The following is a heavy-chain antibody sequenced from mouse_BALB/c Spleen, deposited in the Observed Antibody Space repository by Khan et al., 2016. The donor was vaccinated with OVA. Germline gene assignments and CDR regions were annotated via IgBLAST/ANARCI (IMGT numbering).Heavy chain of an antibody. CDR1: GYIFTSYW. V-gene: IGHV1S132*01. CDR3: AREEALDDFDY. D-gene: IGHD3-2*02. CDR2: IYPGTDNT. Sequence: VQLQQSGAELVRPGASVKLSCKTSGYIFTSYWIHWVKQRYGQGLEWIARIYPGTDNTYYNEKFKDKATLTADKSSSTAYMQLSSLTSEDSAVYFCAREEALDDFDYWGQGTTLTVSS. J-gene: IGHJ2*01.